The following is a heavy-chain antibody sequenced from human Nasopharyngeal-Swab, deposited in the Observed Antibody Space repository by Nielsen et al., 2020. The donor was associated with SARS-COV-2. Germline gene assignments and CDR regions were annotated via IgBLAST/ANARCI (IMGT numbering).Heavy chain of an antibody. V-gene: IGHV3-48*03. CDR1: GFTLRNYD. CDR3: VIRYFDWLLSDYFDY. D-gene: IGHD3-9*01. CDR2: ISSSGSTI. J-gene: IGHJ4*02. Sequence: GGSLRLSCVGSGFTLRNYDMGWVRQAPGKGLEWVSYISSSGSTIYYADSVKGRFTISRDNAKNSLYLQMNSLRAEDTAVYYCVIRYFDWLLSDYFDYWGQGTLVTVSS.